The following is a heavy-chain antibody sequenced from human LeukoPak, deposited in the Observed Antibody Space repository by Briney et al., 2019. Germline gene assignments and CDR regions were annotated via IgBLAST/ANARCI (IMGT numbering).Heavy chain of an antibody. CDR3: ARGSLGNWNYWFDP. CDR1: GYTFTGYY. CDR2: INPNSGGT. Sequence: GASVKVSCKASGYTFTGYYMHWVRQAPGQGLEWMGWINPNSGGTNYAQKFQGRVTMTTDASTSTAYMELRSLRSDDTAVYYCARGSLGNWNYWFDPWGQGTLVTVSS. D-gene: IGHD1-7*01. V-gene: IGHV1-2*02. J-gene: IGHJ5*02.